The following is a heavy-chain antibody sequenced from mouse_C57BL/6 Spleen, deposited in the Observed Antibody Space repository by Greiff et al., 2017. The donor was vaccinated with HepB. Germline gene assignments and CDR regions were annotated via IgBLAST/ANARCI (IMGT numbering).Heavy chain of an antibody. J-gene: IGHJ2*01. CDR1: GYSITSGYY. CDR2: ISYDGSN. D-gene: IGHD2-4*01. V-gene: IGHV3-6*01. CDR3: ARYDYALYYFDY. Sequence: EVQRVESGPGLVKPSQSLSLTCSVTGYSITSGYYWNWIRQFPGNKLEWMGYISYDGSNNYNPSLKNRISITRDTSKNQFFLKLNSVTTEDTATYYCARYDYALYYFDYWGQGTTLTVSS.